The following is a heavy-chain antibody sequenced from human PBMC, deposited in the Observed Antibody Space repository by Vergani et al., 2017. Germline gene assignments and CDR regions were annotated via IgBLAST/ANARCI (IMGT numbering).Heavy chain of an antibody. CDR2: IIPIFGTA. V-gene: IGHV1-69*13. CDR3: AMTIGRDGYNQYYYYGMDV. J-gene: IGHJ6*02. D-gene: IGHD5-24*01. CDR1: GGTFSSYA. Sequence: QVQLVQSGAEVKKPGSSVKVSCKASGGTFSSYAISWVRQAPGQGLEWMGRIIPIFGTANYAQKFQGRVTITADESTSTAYMELSSLRSEDTAVYYCAMTIGRDGYNQYYYYGMDVWGQGTTVTVSS.